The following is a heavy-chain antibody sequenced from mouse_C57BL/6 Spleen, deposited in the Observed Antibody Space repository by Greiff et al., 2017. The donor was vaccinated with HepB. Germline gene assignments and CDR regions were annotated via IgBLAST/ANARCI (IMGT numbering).Heavy chain of an antibody. CDR3: ARGAITTVVEDYYAMDY. CDR1: GYTFTSYG. J-gene: IGHJ4*01. CDR2: IYPRSGNT. Sequence: VQRVESGAELARPGASVKLSCKASGYTFTSYGISWVKQRTGQGLEWIGEIYPRSGNTYYNEKFKGKATLTADKSSSTAYMELRSLTSEDSAVYFCARGAITTVVEDYYAMDYWGQGTSVTVSS. V-gene: IGHV1-81*01. D-gene: IGHD1-1*01.